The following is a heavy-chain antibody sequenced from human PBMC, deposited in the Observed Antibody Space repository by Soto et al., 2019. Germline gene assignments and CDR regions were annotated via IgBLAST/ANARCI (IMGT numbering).Heavy chain of an antibody. V-gene: IGHV1-18*01. D-gene: IGHD3-3*01. CDR3: ARDAPPPELRFLEWHNYDYNGMDD. CDR1: GYSFTAYG. J-gene: IGHJ6*02. Sequence: QVQVVQSGDEVKETGASVRVSCKTSGYSFTAYGISWVRQAPGQGLEWMGWISCYNGKTKYAQKVQGRVTMTTDTSTSTAYMEVSSLRSDDTAIYYCARDAPPPELRFLEWHNYDYNGMDDWGHGTTVSVS. CDR2: ISCYNGKT.